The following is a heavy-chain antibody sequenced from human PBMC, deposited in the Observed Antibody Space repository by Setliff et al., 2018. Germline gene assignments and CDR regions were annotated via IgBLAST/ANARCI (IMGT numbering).Heavy chain of an antibody. CDR2: IYTSGST. J-gene: IGHJ6*03. CDR1: GGSTSSGSDY. D-gene: IGHD6-19*01. Sequence: SETLSLTCSVSGGSTSSGSDYWTWIRQPAGKGLEWIGHIYTSGSTNYNPSLKSRVTISVDTSKNQFSLKLSSVTAADTAVYYCARAISGWYSAFYYYMDVWGKGTTVTVSS. CDR3: ARAISGWYSAFYYYMDV. V-gene: IGHV4-61*09.